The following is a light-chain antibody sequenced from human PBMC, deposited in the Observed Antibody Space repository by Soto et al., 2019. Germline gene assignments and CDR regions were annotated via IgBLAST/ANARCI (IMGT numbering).Light chain of an antibody. CDR2: DAS. V-gene: IGKV1-5*01. CDR3: QQYYSYSWT. Sequence: DIQMTQSPSTLSASVGDRVTITSRASQSISSWLAWYQQKPGKAPKLLIYDASSLESGVPSRFSGSGSGTEFTLTISSLQPDDFATYYCQQYYSYSWTFGQGTKV. J-gene: IGKJ1*01. CDR1: QSISSW.